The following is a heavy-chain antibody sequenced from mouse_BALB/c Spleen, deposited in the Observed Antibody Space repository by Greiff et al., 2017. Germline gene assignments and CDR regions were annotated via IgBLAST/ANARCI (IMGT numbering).Heavy chain of an antibody. CDR2: IDPENGDT. V-gene: IGHV14-4*02. J-gene: IGHJ2*01. CDR1: GFNIKDYY. Sequence: DVKLVESGAELVRSGASVKLSCTASGFNIKDYYMHWVKQRPEQGLEWIGWIDPENGDTEYAPKFQGKATMTADTSSNTAYLQLSSLTSEDTAVYYCNDGNFDYWGQGTTLTVSS. CDR3: NDGNFDY.